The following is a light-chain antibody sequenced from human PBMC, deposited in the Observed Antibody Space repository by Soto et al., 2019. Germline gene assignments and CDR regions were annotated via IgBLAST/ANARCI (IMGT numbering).Light chain of an antibody. V-gene: IGKV1-5*01. J-gene: IGKJ1*01. Sequence: DIQMTQSPFTLSASVGDRVTITCRASQSISSWLAWYQQKPGKVPKLLIYDASSLEGGVPSRFSGSGSGTEFTLTISSLQPDDFATYYCQQYSNYFPWTFGQGTKVDIK. CDR2: DAS. CDR1: QSISSW. CDR3: QQYSNYFPWT.